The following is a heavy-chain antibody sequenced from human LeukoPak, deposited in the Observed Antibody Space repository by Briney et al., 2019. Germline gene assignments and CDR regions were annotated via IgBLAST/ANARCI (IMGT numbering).Heavy chain of an antibody. V-gene: IGHV3-53*01. CDR3: ANLPRGDY. CDR2: IYSGGNT. Sequence: GGSLRLSCAASGFTVSRNYMSWVRQAPGKGLEWVSVIYSGGNTYYADFVKGRFTISRDNSKNTLYLQINSLTAEDTAVYYCANLPRGDYWGPGTLVTVSS. J-gene: IGHJ4*02. D-gene: IGHD3-10*01. CDR1: GFTVSRNY.